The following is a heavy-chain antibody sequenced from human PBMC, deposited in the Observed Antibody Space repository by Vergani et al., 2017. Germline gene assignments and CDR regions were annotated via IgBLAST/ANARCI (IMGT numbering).Heavy chain of an antibody. D-gene: IGHD6-13*01. CDR2: IYYSGST. CDR3: ARYGVAAAGTAFDY. CDR1: GGSVSSGSYY. V-gene: IGHV4-61*01. Sequence: QVQLQQWGAGLLKPSETLSLTCAVYGGSVSSGSYYWSWIRQPPGKGLEWIGYIYYSGSTNYNPSLKSRVTISVDTSKNQFSLKLSSVTAADTAVYYCARYGVAAAGTAFDYWGQGTLVTVSS. J-gene: IGHJ4*02.